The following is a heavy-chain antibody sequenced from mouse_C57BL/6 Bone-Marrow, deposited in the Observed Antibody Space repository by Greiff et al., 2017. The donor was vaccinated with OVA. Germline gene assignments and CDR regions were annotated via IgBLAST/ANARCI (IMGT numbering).Heavy chain of an antibody. D-gene: IGHD2-4*01. CDR2: ILPGSGST. CDR3: ARGGRLRRSYYYAMDY. J-gene: IGHJ4*01. Sequence: VKLMESGAELMKPGASVKLSCKATGYTFTGYWIEWVKQRPGHGLEWIGEILPGSGSTNYNEKFKGKATFTADTSSNTAYMQLSSLTTEDSAIYYCARGGRLRRSYYYAMDYWGQGTSVTVSS. CDR1: GYTFTGYW. V-gene: IGHV1-9*01.